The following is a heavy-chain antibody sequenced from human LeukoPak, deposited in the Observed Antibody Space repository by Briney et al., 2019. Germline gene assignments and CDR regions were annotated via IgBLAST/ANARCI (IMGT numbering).Heavy chain of an antibody. D-gene: IGHD1-1*01. J-gene: IGHJ4*02. CDR3: ARDQGTGDLNY. Sequence: PGGSLRLSCAGSGFTFSSYDLHWVRQAPGKGLEWVAVISFDVSKKYYADSVKGRFTISRDDSKSTLYLQMNSLRPEDTSIYYCARDQGTGDLNYWGQGTLVTVSS. V-gene: IGHV3-30*03. CDR2: ISFDVSKK. CDR1: GFTFSSYD.